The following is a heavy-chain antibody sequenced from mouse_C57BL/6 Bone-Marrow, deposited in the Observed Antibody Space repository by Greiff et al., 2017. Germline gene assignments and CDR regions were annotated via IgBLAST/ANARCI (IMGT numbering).Heavy chain of an antibody. CDR3: ARSGTTDAY. Sequence: QVQLQQSGAELVRPGTSVKVSCKASGYAFTNYLIEWVKQRPGQGLEWIGVINPGSGGTNYNEKFKGKATLTADKSSSTAYMQLSSLTSEDSAVYFCARSGTTDAYWGQGTLVTVSA. CDR1: GYAFTNYL. D-gene: IGHD1-1*01. V-gene: IGHV1-54*01. CDR2: INPGSGGT. J-gene: IGHJ3*01.